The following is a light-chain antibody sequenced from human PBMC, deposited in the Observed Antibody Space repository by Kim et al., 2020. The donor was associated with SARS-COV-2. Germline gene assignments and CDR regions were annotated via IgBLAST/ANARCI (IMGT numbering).Light chain of an antibody. V-gene: IGKV3-15*01. Sequence: MTQSPATLSVSPGEKASLSCRASQDVGINLAWYQQKPGQAPRLLLYDASTRATGVPTRFTGSGSGTEFNLTISSLQPEDCVVYYCQQYYNRPRTFGQGTKVDIK. CDR1: QDVGIN. CDR3: QQYYNRPRT. J-gene: IGKJ1*01. CDR2: DAS.